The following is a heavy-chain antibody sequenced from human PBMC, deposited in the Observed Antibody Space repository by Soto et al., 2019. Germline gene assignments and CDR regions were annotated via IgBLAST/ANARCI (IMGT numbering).Heavy chain of an antibody. CDR2: IYPGDSDT. J-gene: IGHJ4*02. CDR3: ARHRTLWGGAVADLGD. V-gene: IGHV5-51*01. D-gene: IGHD6-19*01. CDR1: GYSFTSYW. Sequence: EVQLVQSGAEVKKPGESLKISCKGSGYSFTSYWIGWVRQMPGKGLEWMGIIYPGDSDTRYSPSFQGQVTISADKSISTAYLQWSSLKASDTAMYYCARHRTLWGGAVADLGDWGQGTLVTVSS.